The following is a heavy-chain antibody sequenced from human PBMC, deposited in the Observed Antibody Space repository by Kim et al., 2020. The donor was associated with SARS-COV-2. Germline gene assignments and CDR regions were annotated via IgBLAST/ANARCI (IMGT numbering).Heavy chain of an antibody. Sequence: SETLSLTCTVSGGSISSYYWSWIRQPPGKGLEWIGYIYYSGSTNYNPSLKSRVTISVDTSKNQFSLKLSSVTAADTAVYYCARVVSGSPLEFGGFDYWGQGTLVTVSS. CDR3: ARVVSGSPLEFGGFDY. CDR1: GGSISSYY. J-gene: IGHJ4*02. V-gene: IGHV4-59*13. D-gene: IGHD3-16*01. CDR2: IYYSGST.